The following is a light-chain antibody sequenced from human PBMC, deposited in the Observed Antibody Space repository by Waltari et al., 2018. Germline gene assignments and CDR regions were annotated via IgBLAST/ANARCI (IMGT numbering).Light chain of an antibody. CDR3: QQSYSTPT. V-gene: IGKV4-1*01. J-gene: IGKJ4*01. CDR2: WAS. Sequence: DIVMTQSPDSLAVSLGERATINCKSSQSILYSSNNKNYLAWYQQKPGQPPKLVIYWASTRESGVPDRFSGSGSGTDFTLTISSLQAEDVATYYCQQSYSTPTFGGGTKVEIK. CDR1: QSILYSSNNKNY.